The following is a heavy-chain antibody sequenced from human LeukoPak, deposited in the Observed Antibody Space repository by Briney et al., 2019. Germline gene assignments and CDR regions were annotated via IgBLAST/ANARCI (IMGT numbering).Heavy chain of an antibody. CDR1: GFTFSSYG. J-gene: IGHJ4*02. Sequence: GGSLRLSCVASGFTFSSYGMHWVRQAPGKGLEWVAVISYDGSNKYYADSVKGRFTISRDNSKNTLYLQMNSLRAEDTAVYYCARGTVTGLLDYWGQGTLVTVSS. CDR2: ISYDGSNK. CDR3: ARGTVTGLLDY. D-gene: IGHD4-17*01. V-gene: IGHV3-30*03.